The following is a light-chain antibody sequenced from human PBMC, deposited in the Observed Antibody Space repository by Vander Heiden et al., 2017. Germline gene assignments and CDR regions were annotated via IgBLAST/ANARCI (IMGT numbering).Light chain of an antibody. Sequence: SYELTQPPSVSVSPGQTASITCSGDKLGDKYACWYQQKPGQSPVRVSYQDSKRPSGIPERFSCYNAGNNATRKTSGTQAMEEADDYWQDWDSSTAHCGFGGGTKMTVL. CDR1: KLGDKY. J-gene: IGLJ2*01. V-gene: IGLV3-1*01. CDR3: QDWDSSTAHCG. CDR2: QDS.